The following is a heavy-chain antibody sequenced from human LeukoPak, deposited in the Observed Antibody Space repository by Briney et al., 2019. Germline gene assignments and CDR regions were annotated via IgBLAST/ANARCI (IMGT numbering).Heavy chain of an antibody. Sequence: GGSLRLSCAASGFTASNTYMSWVRQAPGKGLEWVSIIYSGGGTRYADSVKGRFTISRDNSRNTLYLQMNSLRAKDTALYYCARDNYDSSGFTWGQGTLVTVSS. CDR2: IYSGGGT. CDR1: GFTASNTY. V-gene: IGHV3-53*01. D-gene: IGHD3-22*01. CDR3: ARDNYDSSGFT. J-gene: IGHJ4*02.